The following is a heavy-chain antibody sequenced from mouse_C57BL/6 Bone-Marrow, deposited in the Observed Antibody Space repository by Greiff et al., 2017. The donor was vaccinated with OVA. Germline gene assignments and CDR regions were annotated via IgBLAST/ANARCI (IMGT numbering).Heavy chain of an antibody. Sequence: QVQLQQPGAELVKPGASVKVSCQASGYTFTSYWMHWVTPRPGQGLEWIGRIHPSDSDTNYHQKFKGKATLTVDKSSSTAYMQLSRLTSEDYAVYYCAIATVVATGNWYGDVWGTGTTVTVSS. D-gene: IGHD1-1*01. J-gene: IGHJ1*03. CDR3: AIATVVATGNWYGDV. CDR2: IHPSDSDT. V-gene: IGHV1-74*01. CDR1: GYTFTSYW.